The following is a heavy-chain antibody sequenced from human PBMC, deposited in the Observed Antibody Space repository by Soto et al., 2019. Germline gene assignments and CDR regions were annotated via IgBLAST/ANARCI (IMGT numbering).Heavy chain of an antibody. Sequence: GGSLRLSCAASGFTFTRYSMNWVRQAPGKGLEWVSSISSTTNYIYYGDSMKGRFTLSRDNAKNSLYLEMNSLRAEDTAVYYCARESEDLTSNFDYWGQGTLVTVSS. CDR3: ARESEDLTSNFDY. CDR1: GFTFTRYS. V-gene: IGHV3-21*06. CDR2: ISSTTNYI. J-gene: IGHJ4*02.